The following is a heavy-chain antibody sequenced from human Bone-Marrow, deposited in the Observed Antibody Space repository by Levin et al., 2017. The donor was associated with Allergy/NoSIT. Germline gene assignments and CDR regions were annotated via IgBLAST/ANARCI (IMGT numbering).Heavy chain of an antibody. J-gene: IGHJ6*02. CDR2: MSYDGTKK. D-gene: IGHD3/OR15-3a*01. CDR3: AKDRILGQFITYGMDV. V-gene: IGHV3-30*18. CDR1: GFTLSTYG. Sequence: GESLKISCAASGFTLSTYGMHWVRQAPGRGLEWVAVMSYDGTKKYYADSVKGRFTISRDNSNNTLYLRMNSLRPEDTALYYCAKDRILGQFITYGMDVWGQGTTVTVSS.